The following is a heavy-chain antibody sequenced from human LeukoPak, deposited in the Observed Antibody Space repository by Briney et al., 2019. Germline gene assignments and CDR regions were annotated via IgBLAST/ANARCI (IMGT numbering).Heavy chain of an antibody. J-gene: IGHJ4*02. CDR2: ISGYNGNT. D-gene: IGHD1-14*01. Sequence: ASVKVSCKASGYTFNTFGITWVRQAPGQGLEWLGWISGYNGNTHYPQKLQGRVTMTTDTSTSTAYMELRSLRSDDTAVYYCAREGPMTGGATDYWGQGTLVTVSS. V-gene: IGHV1-18*01. CDR1: GYTFNTFG. CDR3: AREGPMTGGATDY.